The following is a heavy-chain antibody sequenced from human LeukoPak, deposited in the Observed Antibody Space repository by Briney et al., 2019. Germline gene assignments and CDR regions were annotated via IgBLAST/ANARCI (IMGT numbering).Heavy chain of an antibody. CDR1: GGFISSSSYY. Sequence: SETLSLTCAVSGGFISSSSYYWGWIRQPPGKGLEWIGSIYYSGSTYYNPSLKSPVTISVDTSKNQFSLKLSSVTAADTAVYYCARIMTTVTTSWFDPWGQGTLVTVSS. CDR2: IYYSGST. D-gene: IGHD4-17*01. V-gene: IGHV4-39*07. CDR3: ARIMTTVTTSWFDP. J-gene: IGHJ5*02.